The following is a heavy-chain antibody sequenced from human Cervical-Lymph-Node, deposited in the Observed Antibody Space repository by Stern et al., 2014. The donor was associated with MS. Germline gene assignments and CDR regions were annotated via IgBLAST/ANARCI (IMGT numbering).Heavy chain of an antibody. CDR3: ARVWSRYGDYGMDV. V-gene: IGHV7-4-1*02. D-gene: IGHD4-17*01. Sequence: QVQLGQSGSELKKPGASVKVSCKASGYTFTNYAMNWVRQAPGQGLEWMGWINTNTGNPTYAQGFTGRFVFSLDTSVSTAYLQISSLKAEDTAIYYCARVWSRYGDYGMDVWGQGTTVTVSS. J-gene: IGHJ6*02. CDR2: INTNTGNP. CDR1: GYTFTNYA.